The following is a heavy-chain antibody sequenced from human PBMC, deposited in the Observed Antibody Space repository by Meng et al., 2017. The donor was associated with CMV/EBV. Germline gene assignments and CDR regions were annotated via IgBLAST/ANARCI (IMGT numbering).Heavy chain of an antibody. CDR2: INHSGST. D-gene: IGHD2-2*02. J-gene: IGHJ4*02. Sequence: SKTLSLTCAVYGGSFSGYYWSWIRQPPGKGLEWIGEINHSGSTNYNPSLKSRVTISVDTSKNQFSLKLSSVTAADTAVYYCARGPFQLLYYLDYWGQGTLVTVSS. CDR3: ARGPFQLLYYLDY. V-gene: IGHV4-34*01. CDR1: GGSFSGYY.